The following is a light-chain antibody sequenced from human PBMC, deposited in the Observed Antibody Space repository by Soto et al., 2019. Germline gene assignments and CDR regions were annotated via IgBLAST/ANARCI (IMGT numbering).Light chain of an antibody. CDR1: SSDVGGSNF. Sequence: QPVLTRPASVSDSPGQSITISCTGTSSDVGGSNFVSWYQQHPGKPPKLIIYDVANRPSGVSNRFSGSKSGSTASLIISRLQTEDEADYYCVSYTSSTTYVFGTGTKLTVL. V-gene: IGLV2-14*03. J-gene: IGLJ1*01. CDR2: DVA. CDR3: VSYTSSTTYV.